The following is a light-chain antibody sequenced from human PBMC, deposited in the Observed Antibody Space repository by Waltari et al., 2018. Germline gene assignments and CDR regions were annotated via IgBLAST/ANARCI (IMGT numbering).Light chain of an antibody. Sequence: SYVLTQPPSVSVAPGETARITCGGDKLVYKSVHWYQQRPGQAPVLVISYDHDRPSGIPVRFSFSKSWNTATLTIIRVEAGDAADYYCQVWDSSTDHSWVFGGGTRLTVL. V-gene: IGLV3-21*04. J-gene: IGLJ3*02. CDR2: YDH. CDR1: KLVYKS. CDR3: QVWDSSTDHSWV.